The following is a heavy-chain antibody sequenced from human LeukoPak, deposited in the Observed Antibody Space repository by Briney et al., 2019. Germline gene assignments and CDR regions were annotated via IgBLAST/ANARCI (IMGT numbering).Heavy chain of an antibody. CDR3: ARGAGYYDSSGYYFRAFDI. CDR2: IYYSGST. Sequence: PSETLSLTCTVSGGSISSYYWSWIRQPPGKGLEWIGYIYYSGSTNYNPSLKSRVTISVDTSKNQFSLTLSSVTAADTAVYYCARGAGYYDSSGYYFRAFDIWGQGTMVTVSS. D-gene: IGHD3-22*01. CDR1: GGSISSYY. V-gene: IGHV4-59*01. J-gene: IGHJ3*02.